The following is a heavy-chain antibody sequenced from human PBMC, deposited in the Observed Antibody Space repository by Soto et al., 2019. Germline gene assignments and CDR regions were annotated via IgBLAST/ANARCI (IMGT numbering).Heavy chain of an antibody. Sequence: SETLSLTCTVSGGSISSSSYYWGWIRQPPGKGLEWIGSIYYSGSTYYNPSLKSRVTISVDTSKNQFSLKLSSVTAADTAVYYCAVPGRWLAPIDYWGQGTLVTVSS. J-gene: IGHJ4*02. CDR1: GGSISSSSYY. CDR2: IYYSGST. CDR3: AVPGRWLAPIDY. D-gene: IGHD6-19*01. V-gene: IGHV4-39*01.